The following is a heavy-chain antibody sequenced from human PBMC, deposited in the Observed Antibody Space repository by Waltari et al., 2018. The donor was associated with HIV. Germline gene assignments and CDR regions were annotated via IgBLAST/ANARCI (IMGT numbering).Heavy chain of an antibody. J-gene: IGHJ4*02. CDR3: ATGSTYYYDSSGSTGDY. CDR2: VDPEDGET. Sequence: QVQLVQSGAEVKKPGASVKVSCKVSGYTLTELSMHWVRQAPGKGLEWMGGVDPEDGETSYAQKFQGRVTMTEDTSTDTAYMELSSLRSEDTAVYYCATGSTYYYDSSGSTGDYWGQGTLVTVSS. V-gene: IGHV1-24*01. D-gene: IGHD3-22*01. CDR1: GYTLTELS.